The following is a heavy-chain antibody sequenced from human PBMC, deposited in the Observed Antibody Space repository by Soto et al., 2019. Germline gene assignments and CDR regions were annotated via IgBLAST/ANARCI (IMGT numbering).Heavy chain of an antibody. CDR3: ARSVHYSYGFDY. J-gene: IGHJ4*02. CDR2: IYYSGST. CDR1: GGSISSYY. V-gene: IGHV4-59*01. Sequence: SETLSLTCTVSGGSISSYYWSWIRQPPGKGLEWIGYIYYSGSTNYNPSLKSRVTISVDTSKNQFSLKLSSVTAADTAVYYCARSVHYSYGFDYWGQGTLVTVSS. D-gene: IGHD5-18*01.